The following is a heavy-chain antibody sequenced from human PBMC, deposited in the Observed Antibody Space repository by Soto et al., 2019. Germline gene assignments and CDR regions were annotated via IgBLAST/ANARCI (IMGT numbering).Heavy chain of an antibody. CDR2: ISYDGSNK. D-gene: IGHD3-10*01. V-gene: IGHV3-30-3*01. CDR1: GFTFSSYA. J-gene: IGHJ6*02. Sequence: GGSLRLSCAASGFTFSSYAMHWVRQAPGKGLEWVAVISYDGSNKYYADSVKGRFTISRDNSKNTLYLQMNSLRAEDTAVYYCARGTGGFGELSHYYYGMDVWGQGTTVTVSS. CDR3: ARGTGGFGELSHYYYGMDV.